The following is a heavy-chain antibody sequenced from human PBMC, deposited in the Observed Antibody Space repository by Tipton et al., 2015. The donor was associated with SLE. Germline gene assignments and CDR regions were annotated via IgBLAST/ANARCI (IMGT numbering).Heavy chain of an antibody. Sequence: TLSLTCTVSGDSINSHNWSWIRQPPGKGLDWIGYIYYSGSTNYNPPLKSRVTISVGMSKNQFSLTLSSVTAADTAVYYCARAVQGSWFDYWGQGTLVTVSS. CDR1: GDSINSHN. V-gene: IGHV4-59*11. CDR3: ARAVQGSWFDY. CDR2: IYYSGST. D-gene: IGHD6-13*01. J-gene: IGHJ4*02.